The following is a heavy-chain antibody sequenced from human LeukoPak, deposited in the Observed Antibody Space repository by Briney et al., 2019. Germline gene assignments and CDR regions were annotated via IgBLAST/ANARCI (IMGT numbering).Heavy chain of an antibody. J-gene: IGHJ3*02. Sequence: PSETLSLTCTVSGGSISSYYWSWIRQPPGKGLEWIGYIYYRGTTNYNPSLKSRVTISLDTSKNQISLKLRTVTAADTAVYYCARGDWNAFDIWAQGTLVTVSS. V-gene: IGHV4-59*01. CDR3: ARGDWNAFDI. CDR1: GGSISSYY. D-gene: IGHD2-21*01. CDR2: IYYRGTT.